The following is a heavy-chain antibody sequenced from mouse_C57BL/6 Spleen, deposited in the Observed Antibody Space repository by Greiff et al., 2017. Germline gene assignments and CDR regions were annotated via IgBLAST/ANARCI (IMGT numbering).Heavy chain of an antibody. CDR1: GFTFSDYG. Sequence: EVKVVESGGGLVKPGGSLKLSCAASGFTFSDYGMHWVRQAPEKGLEWVAYISSGGSTIYYADTVKGRFTISRDNAKNTLFLQMTSLRSEDTAMYYCARSTNWDYAMDYWGQGTSVTVSS. J-gene: IGHJ4*01. D-gene: IGHD4-1*01. CDR3: ARSTNWDYAMDY. CDR2: ISSGGSTI. V-gene: IGHV5-17*01.